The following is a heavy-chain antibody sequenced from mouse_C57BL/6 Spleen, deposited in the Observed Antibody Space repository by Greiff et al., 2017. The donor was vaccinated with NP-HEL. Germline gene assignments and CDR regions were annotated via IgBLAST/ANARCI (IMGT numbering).Heavy chain of an antibody. J-gene: IGHJ4*01. CDR2: INPGSGGT. Sequence: QVQLQQSGAELVRPGTSVKVSCKASGYAFTNYLIEWVKQRPGQGLEWIGVINPGSGGTNYNEKFKGKATLTADKSSSTAYMQLSSLTSEDSAVYFCAREMVTTRGAYYAMDYWGQGTSVTVSS. CDR1: GYAFTNYL. D-gene: IGHD2-2*01. CDR3: AREMVTTRGAYYAMDY. V-gene: IGHV1-54*01.